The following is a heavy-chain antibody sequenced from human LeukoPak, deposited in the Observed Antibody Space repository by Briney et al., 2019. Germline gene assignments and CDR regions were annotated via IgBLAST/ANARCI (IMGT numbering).Heavy chain of an antibody. Sequence: GGSLRLSCAASGFTFSSYRMNWVRQAPGKGLEWVANIKQDGSEKYYVDSVKGRFTISRDNAKNSLFLQMNSLRAEDTAVYYCARVDDLDAFDMWGQGTLVTVSS. CDR3: ARVDDLDAFDM. CDR1: GFTFSSYR. CDR2: IKQDGSEK. V-gene: IGHV3-7*01. D-gene: IGHD2-2*03. J-gene: IGHJ3*02.